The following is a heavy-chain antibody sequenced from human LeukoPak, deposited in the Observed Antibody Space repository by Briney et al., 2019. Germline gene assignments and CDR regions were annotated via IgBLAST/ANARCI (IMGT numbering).Heavy chain of an antibody. CDR2: ISGYSGST. D-gene: IGHD2-8*01. CDR3: ARDINGCDY. V-gene: IGHV1-18*01. Sequence: ASVKVSCKASDYAFTSYGITWVRQAPGQGLEWMGWISGYSGSTNYVQKFQGRVTMTTDTSTSTAYMELRSLRSDDTAVYYCARDINGCDYWGQGTLVTVSS. CDR1: DYAFTSYG. J-gene: IGHJ4*02.